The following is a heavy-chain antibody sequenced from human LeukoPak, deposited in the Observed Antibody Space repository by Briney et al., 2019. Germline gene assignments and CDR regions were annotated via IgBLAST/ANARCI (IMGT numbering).Heavy chain of an antibody. V-gene: IGHV3-53*01. CDR2: IYSGGST. Sequence: PGGSLRLSCAASGFTVSSNYMSWVRQAPGKGLEWVSVIYSGGSTYYADSVKGRFTISRDNAKNSLYLQMNSLRAEDTAVYYCARVPPYSGSLNEMDYWGQGTLVTVSS. CDR1: GFTVSSNY. D-gene: IGHD1-26*01. CDR3: ARVPPYSGSLNEMDY. J-gene: IGHJ4*02.